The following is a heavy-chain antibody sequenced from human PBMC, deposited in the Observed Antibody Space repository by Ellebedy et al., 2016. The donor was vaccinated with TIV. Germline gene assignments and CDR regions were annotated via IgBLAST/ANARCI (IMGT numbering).Heavy chain of an antibody. V-gene: IGHV3-7*03. CDR3: ARERIYSSSALDY. CDR2: IKQDGSET. D-gene: IGHD6-6*01. J-gene: IGHJ4*02. CDR1: EFTFGSYW. Sequence: PGGSLRLSCAASEFTFGSYWMSWVRQAPGKGLEWVANIKQDGSETHYVDSVKARFTISRDNAKNSLYLQMDSLRVEDTAVYYCARERIYSSSALDYWGQGTLVTVSS.